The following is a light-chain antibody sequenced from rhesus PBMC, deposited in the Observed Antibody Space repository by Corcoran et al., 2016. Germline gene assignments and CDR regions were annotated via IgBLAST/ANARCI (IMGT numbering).Light chain of an antibody. CDR1: QDISSY. CDR2: DAS. V-gene: IGKV1-38*01. Sequence: DIQLTQSPSSLSASVGDRVTITCRASQDISSYLAWYQQKPGKAPNLLIYDASNLKSGVPSRFSGSGSGTHFTLTIMSLQPEDFAVYYCQQRNGYPYSFGRGTKVEIK. J-gene: IGKJ2*01. CDR3: QQRNGYPYS.